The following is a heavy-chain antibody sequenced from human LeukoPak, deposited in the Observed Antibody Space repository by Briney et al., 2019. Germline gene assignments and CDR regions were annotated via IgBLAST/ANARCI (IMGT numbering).Heavy chain of an antibody. J-gene: IGHJ6*03. D-gene: IGHD5-24*01. CDR1: GGSISSSSYY. Sequence: SETLSLTCTVSGGSISSSSYYWGWIRQPPGKGLEWIGSIYYSGSTYYNPSLKSRVTISVDTSKNQFSLKLSSVTAADTAVYYCAREVEMATIGTERFYYYYYMDVWGKGTTVTVSS. V-gene: IGHV4-39*07. CDR3: AREVEMATIGTERFYYYYYMDV. CDR2: IYYSGST.